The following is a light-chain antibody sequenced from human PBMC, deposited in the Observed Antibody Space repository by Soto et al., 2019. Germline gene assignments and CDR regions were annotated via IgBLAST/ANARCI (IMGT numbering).Light chain of an antibody. J-gene: IGLJ1*01. Sequence: QSVLTQPPSASGSPGQSVTISCTGTSSDVGGYKYVSWYQQHPGKAPKLLIYEVNKRPSGVPDRLSASKSGLTASLTISGLQPEDEADYYCSSFTSDRIYVFGPGTKVTVL. V-gene: IGLV2-8*01. CDR1: SSDVGGYKY. CDR3: SSFTSDRIYV. CDR2: EVN.